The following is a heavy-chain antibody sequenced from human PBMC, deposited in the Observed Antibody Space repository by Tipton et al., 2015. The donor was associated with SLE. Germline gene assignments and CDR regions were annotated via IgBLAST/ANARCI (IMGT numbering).Heavy chain of an antibody. CDR2: IYYSGST. CDR3: ARLPTVAGLYYYYYYMDV. D-gene: IGHD6-19*01. V-gene: IGHV4-39*01. CDR1: GGSISSSSYY. J-gene: IGHJ6*03. Sequence: TLSLTCTVSGGSISSSSYYWGWIRQPPGKWLEWIGSIYYSGSTYYNPSPTSRVTISVDTSKNQFSLKLSSVTAADTAVYYCARLPTVAGLYYYYYYMDVWGKGTTVTVSS.